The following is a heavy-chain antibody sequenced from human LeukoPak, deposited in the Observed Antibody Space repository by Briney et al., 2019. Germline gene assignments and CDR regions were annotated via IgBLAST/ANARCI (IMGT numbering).Heavy chain of an antibody. J-gene: IGHJ4*02. V-gene: IGHV3-21*06. CDR1: GFIFSSYS. CDR3: TREGYGDHGELDY. Sequence: GGSLRLSCAASGFIFSSYSMNWVRQAPGKGLEWVSSIINSGTYTYYADSVKGRFTISRDNAKNSLYMQMNSLRAEDTAVYYCTREGYGDHGELDYWGQGTLVTVSS. CDR2: IINSGTYT. D-gene: IGHD4-17*01.